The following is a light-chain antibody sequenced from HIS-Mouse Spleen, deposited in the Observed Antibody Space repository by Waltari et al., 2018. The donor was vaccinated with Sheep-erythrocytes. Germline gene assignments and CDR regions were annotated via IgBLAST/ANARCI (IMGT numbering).Light chain of an antibody. CDR2: QDS. J-gene: IGLJ2*01. CDR3: QAWDSSTVV. V-gene: IGLV3-1*01. Sequence: SYELTQPHSVSVSPGQTASITCSGDKLGDKYACWYQQKPGHSPVLVIYQDSKRPSGIPERFSGSNSGNTATLTISGTQAMDEADYYCQAWDSSTVVFGGGTKLTVL. CDR1: KLGDKY.